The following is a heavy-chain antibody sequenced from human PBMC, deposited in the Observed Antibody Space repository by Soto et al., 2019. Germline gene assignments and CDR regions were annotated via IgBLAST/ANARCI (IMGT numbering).Heavy chain of an antibody. V-gene: IGHV3-30*18. J-gene: IGHJ4*02. CDR2: ISEDGSRK. D-gene: IGHD5-12*01. CDR3: AKVREDLVLLVALDS. CDR1: GFRFGAYA. Sequence: QVQLVESGGGVVLPGKSVRLSCAASGFRFGAYAMHWVRQAPGKGLEWVAVISEDGSRKYYRDSVKGRFTISRDNSKNTLFLQMDRLRLEDTAVYSCAKVREDLVLLVALDSWGQGTRVTVSS.